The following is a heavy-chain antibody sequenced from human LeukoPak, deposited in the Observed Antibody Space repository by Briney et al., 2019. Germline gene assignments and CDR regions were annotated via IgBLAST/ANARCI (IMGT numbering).Heavy chain of an antibody. Sequence: SVKVSCKASGGTFSSYAISWVRQAPGQGLEWMGGIIPIFGTANYAQKFQGRVTITADESTSTAYMELSSLRSGDTAVHYCAREETTSPGICSSTSCYRDYWGQGTLVTVSS. CDR3: AREETTSPGICSSTSCYRDY. D-gene: IGHD2-2*01. J-gene: IGHJ4*02. CDR2: IIPIFGTA. V-gene: IGHV1-69*01. CDR1: GGTFSSYA.